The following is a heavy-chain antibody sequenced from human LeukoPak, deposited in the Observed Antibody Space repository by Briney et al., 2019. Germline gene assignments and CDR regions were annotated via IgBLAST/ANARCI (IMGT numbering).Heavy chain of an antibody. CDR2: INHSGST. J-gene: IGHJ4*02. Sequence: SETLSLACAVYGGSFSGYYWSWIRQPPGKGLEWIGEINHSGSTNYNPSLKSRVTISVDTSKNQFSLKLSSVTAADTAVYYCARGRRVAVWGQGTLVTVSS. D-gene: IGHD6-19*01. CDR1: GGSFSGYY. V-gene: IGHV4-34*01. CDR3: ARGRRVAV.